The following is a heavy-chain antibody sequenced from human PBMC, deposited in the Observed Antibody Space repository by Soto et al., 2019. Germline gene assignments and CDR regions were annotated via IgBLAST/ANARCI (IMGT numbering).Heavy chain of an antibody. Sequence: QVQLQESGPGLVKPSQTLSLTCTVSGGSISSGNYFWSWIRQPPGKGLEWIGYRYYTGSSFYNPSLKSRVTISVDTSKNQFSLKLSTVTAADTAVYYCARTGRMVVNYFAMDVWGQGTTVTVSS. CDR3: ARTGRMVVNYFAMDV. J-gene: IGHJ6*02. CDR2: RYYTGSS. D-gene: IGHD3-10*01. V-gene: IGHV4-30-4*01. CDR1: GGSISSGNYF.